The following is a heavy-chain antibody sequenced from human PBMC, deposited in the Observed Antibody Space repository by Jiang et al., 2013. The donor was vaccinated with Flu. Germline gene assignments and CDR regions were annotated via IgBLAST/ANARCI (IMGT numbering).Heavy chain of an antibody. CDR3: ARDQPDYGADDAFDI. J-gene: IGHJ3*02. Sequence: LLKPSETLSLTCAVSGYSISSGYYWGWIRQPPGKGLEWIGSIYHSGTTYYSPSLNSRVIIPVDTSKNQISLNLSSVTAADTAVYYCARDQPDYGADDAFDIWGQGTMVTVSS. CDR2: IYHSGTT. V-gene: IGHV4-38-2*02. CDR1: GYSISSGYY. D-gene: IGHD4-17*01.